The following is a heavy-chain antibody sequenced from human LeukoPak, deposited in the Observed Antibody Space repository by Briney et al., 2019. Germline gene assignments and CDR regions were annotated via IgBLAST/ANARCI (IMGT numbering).Heavy chain of an antibody. Sequence: SETLSLTCTVSGGSISSSSYYWGWIRQPPGKGLEWIGSIYYSGSTYYNPSLKSRVTISVDTSKNQFSLKLSSVTAADTAVYYCARGGGRGGQQLGYWGQGTLVTVSS. D-gene: IGHD6-13*01. V-gene: IGHV4-39*07. CDR1: GGSISSSSYY. J-gene: IGHJ4*02. CDR2: IYYSGST. CDR3: ARGGGRGGQQLGY.